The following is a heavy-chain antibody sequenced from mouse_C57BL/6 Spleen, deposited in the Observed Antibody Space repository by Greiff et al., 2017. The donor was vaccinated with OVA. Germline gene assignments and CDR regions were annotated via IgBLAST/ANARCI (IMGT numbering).Heavy chain of an antibody. CDR3: ARHPTGYYFDY. D-gene: IGHD4-1*02. Sequence: EVNLVESGGDLVKPGGSLKLSCAASGFTFSSYGMSWVRQTPDKRLEWVATISSGGSYTYYPDSVKGRFTISRDNAKNTLYLQMSSLKSEDTAMYYCARHPTGYYFDYWGQGTTLTVSS. V-gene: IGHV5-6*01. CDR2: ISSGGSYT. J-gene: IGHJ2*01. CDR1: GFTFSSYG.